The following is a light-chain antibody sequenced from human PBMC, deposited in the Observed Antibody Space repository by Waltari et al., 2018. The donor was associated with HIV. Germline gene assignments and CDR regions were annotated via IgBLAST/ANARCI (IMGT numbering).Light chain of an antibody. Sequence: QSALTQPRSVSGSPGQSVTISCTGTSSDVGGYNYVSWYQQHPGKAPKLMYYDVSKRPPGVPGLFSGSTSGNTASLTISGLQADDEADYLCCSYAGSYTFVVFGGGTKLIVL. CDR3: CSYAGSYTFVV. V-gene: IGLV2-11*01. CDR2: DVS. J-gene: IGLJ2*01. CDR1: SSDVGGYNY.